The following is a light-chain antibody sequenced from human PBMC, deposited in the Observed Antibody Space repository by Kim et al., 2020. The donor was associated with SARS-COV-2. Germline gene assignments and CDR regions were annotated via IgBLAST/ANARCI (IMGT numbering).Light chain of an antibody. V-gene: IGLV3-25*03. CDR1: ALPKQY. J-gene: IGLJ2*01. Sequence: PGQAARITCSGVALPKQYAYSYRHQPGPAPVLVLYRDSERPSGIPERFSGSSSGTTVTLTISGGQAEDEADYYCQSADSNGTYVVFGGGTKLTVL. CDR2: RDS. CDR3: QSADSNGTYVV.